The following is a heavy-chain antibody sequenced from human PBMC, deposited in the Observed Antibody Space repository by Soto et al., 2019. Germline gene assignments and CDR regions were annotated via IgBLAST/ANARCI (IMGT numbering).Heavy chain of an antibody. Sequence: SETMSLTCTVSGGSISSYYWSWIRQPPGKGLEWIGYIYYSGSTNYNPSLKSRVTISVDTSKNQFSLKLSSVTAADTAVYYCASSGIAVAGMTRGNAFDIWGQGTMVTVSS. CDR3: ASSGIAVAGMTRGNAFDI. V-gene: IGHV4-59*01. CDR1: GGSISSYY. D-gene: IGHD6-19*01. CDR2: IYYSGST. J-gene: IGHJ3*02.